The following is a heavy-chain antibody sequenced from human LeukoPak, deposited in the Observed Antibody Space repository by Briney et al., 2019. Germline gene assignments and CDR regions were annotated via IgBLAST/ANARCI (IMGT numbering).Heavy chain of an antibody. Sequence: SGTLSLTWTVSDGGISSSGYYLGLIRHPPGKGLEWFGSSCYSGSTYYNPSLKSRFTISVDTSKNQFSLKLSSVTAADTAVYYCARHYGDHAALGYYYYMDVWGKGTTVTVSS. V-gene: IGHV4-39*01. CDR1: DGGISSSGYY. D-gene: IGHD4-17*01. J-gene: IGHJ6*03. CDR3: ARHYGDHAALGYYYYMDV. CDR2: SCYSGST.